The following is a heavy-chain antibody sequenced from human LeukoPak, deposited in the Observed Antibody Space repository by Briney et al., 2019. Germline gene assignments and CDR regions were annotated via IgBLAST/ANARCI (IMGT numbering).Heavy chain of an antibody. V-gene: IGHV3-30*04. CDR1: GFIFSNYA. CDR2: ISYDGSNK. Sequence: GGSLRLSCAASGFIFSNYAMHWVRQAPGKGLEWVAAISYDGSNKYSADSVKGRFTISRDNAQSSLYLQMNSLRAGDTAVYYCARQAVARPFDLWGQGTMVAVSS. J-gene: IGHJ3*01. CDR3: ARQAVARPFDL.